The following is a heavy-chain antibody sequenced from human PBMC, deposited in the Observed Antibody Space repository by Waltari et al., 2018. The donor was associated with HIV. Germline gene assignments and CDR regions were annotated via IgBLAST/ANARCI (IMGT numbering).Heavy chain of an antibody. CDR3: ARVSLAGWFDP. D-gene: IGHD6-19*01. Sequence: QVQLQESGPGLVKPSQTLSLTCTVSGGSISSGSYSWSWIRQPAGKGLEWIGRVYTRVTTNTNPSLKSRVTISVDTSKNQISLKRRSVTAADTAVYYCARVSLAGWFDPWGQGTLVTVSS. CDR1: GGSISSGSYS. V-gene: IGHV4-61*02. J-gene: IGHJ5*02. CDR2: VYTRVTT.